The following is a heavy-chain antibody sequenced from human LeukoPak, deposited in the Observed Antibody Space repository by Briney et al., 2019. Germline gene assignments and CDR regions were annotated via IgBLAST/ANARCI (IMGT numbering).Heavy chain of an antibody. V-gene: IGHV3-21*01. CDR3: AREEGGKLGIDYYFDY. D-gene: IGHD7-27*01. CDR2: ISSSGSYI. J-gene: IGHJ4*02. CDR1: GFNFSFYS. Sequence: PGGSLRLSCAVSGFNFSFYSMNWVRQTPGKGLEWVSSISSSGSYIFYADSVEGRFTISRDNARNSLYLEMNSLTAEDTAVYYCAREEGGKLGIDYYFDYWGQGTLVTVSS.